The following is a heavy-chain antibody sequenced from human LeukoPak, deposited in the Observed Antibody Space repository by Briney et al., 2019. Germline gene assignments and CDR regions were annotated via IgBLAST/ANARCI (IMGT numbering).Heavy chain of an antibody. CDR2: INPNSGGT. V-gene: IGHV1-2*02. Sequence: ASVKVSCKASGYTFTGYYMHWVRQAPGQGLEWMRWINPNSGGTNYAQKFQGRVTMTRDTSITTAYMELNRLRSDDTAVYYCARDTAMVTYWFDPWGQGTLVTVSS. J-gene: IGHJ5*02. CDR3: ARDTAMVTYWFDP. CDR1: GYTFTGYY. D-gene: IGHD5-18*01.